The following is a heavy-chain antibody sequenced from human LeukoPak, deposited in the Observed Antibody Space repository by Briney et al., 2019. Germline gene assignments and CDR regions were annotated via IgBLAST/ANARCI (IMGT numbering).Heavy chain of an antibody. CDR2: MNPNSGNT. V-gene: IGHV1-8*01. J-gene: IGHJ4*02. Sequence: ASVKVSCKASGYTFTSYDINWVRQATGQGLEWMGWMNPNSGNTGYAQKFQGRVTMTRNTSISTAYMELSSLRSEDTAVYYCARGEMENTAMVTFFDYWGQGTLVTVSS. CDR1: GYTFTSYD. D-gene: IGHD5-18*01. CDR3: ARGEMENTAMVTFFDY.